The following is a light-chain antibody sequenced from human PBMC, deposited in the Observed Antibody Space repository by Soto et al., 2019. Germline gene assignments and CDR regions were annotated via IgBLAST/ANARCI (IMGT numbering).Light chain of an antibody. V-gene: IGKV1-39*01. J-gene: IGKJ4*01. CDR2: AAS. Sequence: DIQITQSPSSLSASVGDRVTITCRASQSISSYLNWYEQKPGKAPNLLIYAASTLQSGVPSRFRGSGSGTEFTLTIDSLQPEDFATYFCQQSYRLPLTFGGGTKVDIK. CDR3: QQSYRLPLT. CDR1: QSISSY.